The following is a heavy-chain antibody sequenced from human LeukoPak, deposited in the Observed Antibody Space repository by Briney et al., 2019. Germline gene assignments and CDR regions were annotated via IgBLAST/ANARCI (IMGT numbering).Heavy chain of an antibody. V-gene: IGHV1-18*04. CDR1: GYTFTGYY. D-gene: IGHD5-18*01. CDR3: ARGYSYGEIDY. CDR2: ISAYNGNT. Sequence: ASVKVSCKASGYTFTGYYMHWVRQAPGQGLEWMGWISAYNGNTNYAQKLQGRVTMTTDTSTSTAYMELRSPRSDDTAVYYCARGYSYGEIDYWGQGTLVTVSP. J-gene: IGHJ4*02.